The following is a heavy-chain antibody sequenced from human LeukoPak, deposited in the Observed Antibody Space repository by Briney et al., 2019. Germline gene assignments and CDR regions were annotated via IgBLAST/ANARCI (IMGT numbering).Heavy chain of an antibody. V-gene: IGHV3-15*01. CDR3: TTDSPRAVAGYYYYYMDV. CDR2: SKSKTDGGTT. J-gene: IGHJ6*03. CDR1: GFTFSIYA. Sequence: RTGGSLRLSCAASGFTFSIYAMSWVRQAPGKGLEWVGRSKSKTDGGTTDYAAPVKGRFTISRDDSKNTLYLQMNSLKTEDTAVYYCTTDSPRAVAGYYYYYMDVWGKGTTVTVSS. D-gene: IGHD6-19*01.